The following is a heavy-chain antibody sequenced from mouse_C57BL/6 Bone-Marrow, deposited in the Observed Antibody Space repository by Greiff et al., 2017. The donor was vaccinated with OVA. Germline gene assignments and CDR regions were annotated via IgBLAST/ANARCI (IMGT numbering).Heavy chain of an antibody. CDR2: IHPNSGST. Sequence: VQLQQPGAELVKPGASVKLSCKASGYTFTSYWMHWVKQRPGQGLEWIGMIHPNSGSTNYNEKFKSKATLTVDKSSSTAYMQLSSLTSEDSAVYYCARTPYYGSSPDYWGQGTTLTVSS. D-gene: IGHD1-1*01. CDR3: ARTPYYGSSPDY. V-gene: IGHV1-64*01. J-gene: IGHJ2*01. CDR1: GYTFTSYW.